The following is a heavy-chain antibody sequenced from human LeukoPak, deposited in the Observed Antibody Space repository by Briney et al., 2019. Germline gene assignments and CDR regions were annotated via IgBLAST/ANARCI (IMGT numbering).Heavy chain of an antibody. CDR3: ARGHCSSTSCPGGFPH. CDR1: GFTFSSYA. D-gene: IGHD2-2*01. Sequence: GRSLRLSCAASGFTFSSYAMHWVRQAPGKGLEWVAVISYDGSNKYYADSVKGRFTISRDNSKNTLYLQMNSLRAEDTAVYYCARGHCSSTSCPGGFPHWGQGTLVTVSS. CDR2: ISYDGSNK. V-gene: IGHV3-30-3*01. J-gene: IGHJ1*01.